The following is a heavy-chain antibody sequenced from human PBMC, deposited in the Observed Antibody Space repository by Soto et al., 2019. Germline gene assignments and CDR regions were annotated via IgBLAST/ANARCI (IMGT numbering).Heavy chain of an antibody. J-gene: IGHJ4*02. CDR3: ARAGSGDYSTDGTFDY. CDR2: IYYSGST. V-gene: IGHV4-39*01. D-gene: IGHD4-17*01. CDR1: GGSISSSSYY. Sequence: SETLSLTCTVSGGSISSSSYYWGWIRQPPGKGLEWIGSIYYSGSTYYNPSLKSRVTISVDTSKNQFSLKLSSVTAADTAVYYCARAGSGDYSTDGTFDYWGQGTLVTVSS.